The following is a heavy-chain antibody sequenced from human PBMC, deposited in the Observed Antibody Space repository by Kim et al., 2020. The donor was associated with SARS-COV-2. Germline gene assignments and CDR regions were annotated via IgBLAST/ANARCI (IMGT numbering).Heavy chain of an antibody. CDR2: ISSSSTYI. D-gene: IGHD3-10*01. CDR1: GFKFTSNS. J-gene: IGHJ4*02. CDR3: ASAFGDLNT. V-gene: IGHV3-21*01. Sequence: GGSLRLSCAASGFKFTSNSMNWVRQAPGKGLEWVSSISSSSTYIYYADSVKGRFTISRDNAKNSLYLQMNSLRAEDTAVYYCASAFGDLNTWGQGTLVT.